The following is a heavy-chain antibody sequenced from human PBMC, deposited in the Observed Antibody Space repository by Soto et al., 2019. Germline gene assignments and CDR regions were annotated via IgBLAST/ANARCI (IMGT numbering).Heavy chain of an antibody. J-gene: IGHJ6*02. V-gene: IGHV3-49*03. CDR3: TKYTYTSRYADYGTDV. CDR1: GFPFGGYA. Sequence: GGSLRLSCTTSGFPFGGYAMSLSRQSPGKGLEWVGVIRIKAYGGTTDYAASVKGRFTISIDDSKSIAYLQMNSLKSEDTGVYYCTKYTYTSRYADYGTDVWGHGTTVTVSS. D-gene: IGHD6-13*01. CDR2: IRIKAYGGTT.